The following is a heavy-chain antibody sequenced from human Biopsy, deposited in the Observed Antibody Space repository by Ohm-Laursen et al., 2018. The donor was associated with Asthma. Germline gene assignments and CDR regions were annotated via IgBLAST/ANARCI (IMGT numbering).Heavy chain of an antibody. CDR1: GYTFNSAG. J-gene: IGHJ6*02. CDR2: ISVYNGNT. CDR3: ARAVDYSHYYGIDV. Sequence: SVKVSCKTSGYTFNSAGITWVRQAPGQGLEWMGWISVYNGNTRVAQKLQDRVTMITDTSTSTAYMELRSLRSDDTAVYFCARAVDYSHYYGIDVWDQGTTVTVS. D-gene: IGHD3-10*01. V-gene: IGHV1-18*01.